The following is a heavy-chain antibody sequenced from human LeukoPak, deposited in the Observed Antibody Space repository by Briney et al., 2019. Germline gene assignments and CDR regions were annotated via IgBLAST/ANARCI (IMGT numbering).Heavy chain of an antibody. V-gene: IGHV3-11*06. J-gene: IGHJ4*02. CDR3: AGMIMDYFDY. D-gene: IGHD2-8*01. CDR1: GFTFSDYY. CDR2: ISGSSGYT. Sequence: PGGSLRLSCAASGFTFSDYYMSWIRQAPGKGLKWVSYISGSSGYTNYADSVKGRFTISRDNAKNSLYLQMNSLRAEDTAVYYCAGMIMDYFDYWGQGTLVTVSS.